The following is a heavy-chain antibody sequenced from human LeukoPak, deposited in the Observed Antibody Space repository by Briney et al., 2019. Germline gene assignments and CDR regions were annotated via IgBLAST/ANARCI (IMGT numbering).Heavy chain of an antibody. Sequence: SETLSLTCAVYGGSFSGYYWSWIRQHPGKGLEWIGYIYYSGSTYYNPSLKSRVTISVDTSKNQFSLKLSSVTAADTAVYYCAGGGGIMITFGGVIVTPYYFDYWGQGTLVTVSS. CDR2: IYYSGST. CDR3: AGGGGIMITFGGVIVTPYYFDY. D-gene: IGHD3-16*02. J-gene: IGHJ4*02. V-gene: IGHV4-31*11. CDR1: GGSFSGYY.